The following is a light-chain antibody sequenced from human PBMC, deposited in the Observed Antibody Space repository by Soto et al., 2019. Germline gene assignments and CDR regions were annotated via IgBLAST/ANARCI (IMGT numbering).Light chain of an antibody. J-gene: IGLJ2*01. V-gene: IGLV2-23*03. Sequence: QSALTQPASVSGSPGQSITISCTGTSSDVGSYNLVSWYQQHPGKAPKLMIYEGSKRPSGVSNRFSGSKSGNTASLTISGLQAEDEEDYYCCSYAGSSTFEVFGGGTKVTVL. CDR3: CSYAGSSTFEV. CDR1: SSDVGSYNL. CDR2: EGS.